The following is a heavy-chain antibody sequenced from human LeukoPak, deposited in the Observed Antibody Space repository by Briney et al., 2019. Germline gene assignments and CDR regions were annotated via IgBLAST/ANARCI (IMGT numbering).Heavy chain of an antibody. V-gene: IGHV3-23*01. Sequence: GGSLRLSCAASGFTVSSNYMSWVRQAPGKGLEWVSAISGSGGSTYYADSVKGRFTISRDNSKNTLYLQMNSLRAEDTAVYYCAIDTAMAAFDYWGQGTLVTVSS. J-gene: IGHJ4*02. D-gene: IGHD5-18*01. CDR1: GFTVSSNY. CDR2: ISGSGGST. CDR3: AIDTAMAAFDY.